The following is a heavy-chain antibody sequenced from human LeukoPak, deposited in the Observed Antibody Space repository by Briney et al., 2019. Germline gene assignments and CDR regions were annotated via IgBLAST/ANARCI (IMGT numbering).Heavy chain of an antibody. V-gene: IGHV3-21*04. J-gene: IGHJ4*02. CDR2: ISSSSSYI. D-gene: IGHD5-18*01. CDR1: GFTFSSYS. Sequence: KPGGSLRLSCAASGFTFSSYSMNWVRQAPGKGLEWVSSISSSSSYIYYADSVKGRFTISRDNAKNTLYLQMNSLRAEDTAVYYCAKAQLGGYNYAPLDSWGQGTLVTVSS. CDR3: AKAQLGGYNYAPLDS.